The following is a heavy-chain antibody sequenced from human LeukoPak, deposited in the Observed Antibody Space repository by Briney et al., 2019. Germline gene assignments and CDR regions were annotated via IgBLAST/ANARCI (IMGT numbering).Heavy chain of an antibody. Sequence: PSETLSLTCTVSGGSISSSSYYWGWIRQPPGTGLEWLGSIYYSGSTYYNPSLKSRVTISVDTSKNQFSLKLSSVTAADTAVYYCARPGDSSGYYYSYYFDYWGQGTLVTVSS. CDR1: GGSISSSSYY. J-gene: IGHJ4*02. CDR3: ARPGDSSGYYYSYYFDY. CDR2: IYYSGST. V-gene: IGHV4-39*01. D-gene: IGHD3-22*01.